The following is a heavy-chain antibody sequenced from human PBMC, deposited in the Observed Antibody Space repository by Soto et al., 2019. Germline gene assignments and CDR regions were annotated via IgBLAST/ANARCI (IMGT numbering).Heavy chain of an antibody. V-gene: IGHV4-34*01. CDR3: ARVVEYCSSTSCYGRWLDP. CDR1: GGSFSGYY. CDR2: INHSGST. D-gene: IGHD2-2*01. J-gene: IGHJ5*02. Sequence: SETLSLTCAVYGGSFSGYYWSWIRQPPGKGLEWIGEINHSGSTNYNPSLKSRVTISVDTSKNQFSLKLSSVTAADTAVYYCARVVEYCSSTSCYGRWLDPWGQGTLVTVSS.